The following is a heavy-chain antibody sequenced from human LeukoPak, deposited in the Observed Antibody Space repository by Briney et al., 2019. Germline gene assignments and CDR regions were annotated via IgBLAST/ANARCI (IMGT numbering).Heavy chain of an antibody. CDR2: INSDGSST. Sequence: PGGSLRLSCAASGFTFSSYWMHWVRHAPGKGLVWVSHINSDGSSTTYADSVKGRFTISRDNAKNTLYLQMNSLGAEDTAVYYCGRDRYGVALVDNWGQGTLVTVSS. J-gene: IGHJ4*02. CDR1: GFTFSSYW. V-gene: IGHV3-74*01. D-gene: IGHD5-12*01. CDR3: GRDRYGVALVDN.